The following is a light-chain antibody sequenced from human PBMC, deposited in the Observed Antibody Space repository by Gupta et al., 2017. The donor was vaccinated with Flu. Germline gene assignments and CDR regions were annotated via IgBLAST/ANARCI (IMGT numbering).Light chain of an antibody. Sequence: EIELTQSPATLSLSPGERATLSCRASQSVSTYLAWYQKKPGQAPRLLIYDASNRATGIPARFSGSGSGTDFTLTISSLEPEDFAGYYCQKRGNWPPYTFGQGTRLEIK. V-gene: IGKV3-11*01. CDR1: QSVSTY. CDR2: DAS. CDR3: QKRGNWPPYT. J-gene: IGKJ2*01.